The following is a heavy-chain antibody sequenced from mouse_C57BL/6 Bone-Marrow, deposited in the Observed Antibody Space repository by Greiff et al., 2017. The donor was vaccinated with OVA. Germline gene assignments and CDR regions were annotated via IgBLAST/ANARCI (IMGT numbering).Heavy chain of an antibody. CDR1: GYTFTSYW. V-gene: IGHV1-69*01. CDR2: IDPSDSYN. CDR3: ARHYYGSSYGWCAY. Sequence: QVQLQQSGAELVMPGASVKLSCKASGYTFTSYWMHWVKQRPGQGLEWIGEIDPSDSYNNYNQKFKGKSTLTVDKSSSTAYMQLSSLTSEDSAVYYSARHYYGSSYGWCAYWGQGTLVTVSA. J-gene: IGHJ3*01. D-gene: IGHD1-1*01.